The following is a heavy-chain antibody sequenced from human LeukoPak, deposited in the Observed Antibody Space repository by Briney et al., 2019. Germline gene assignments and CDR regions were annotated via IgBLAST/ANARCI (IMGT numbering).Heavy chain of an antibody. CDR3: TRDLGQHSGLY. V-gene: IGHV1-2*02. Sequence: GASVKVSCKASGYTFTGYYLHWVRQAPGQGLEWMGWMNPNTGRTLYVQNFQGRVTMTRDTSISTAYMELSSLTSDDTAFYYCTRDLGQHSGLYWGQGTLVTVSS. J-gene: IGHJ4*02. CDR1: GYTFTGYY. D-gene: IGHD3-10*01. CDR2: MNPNTGRT.